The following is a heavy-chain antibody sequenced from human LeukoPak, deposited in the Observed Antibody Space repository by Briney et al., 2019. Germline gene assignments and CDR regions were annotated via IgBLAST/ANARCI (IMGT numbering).Heavy chain of an antibody. V-gene: IGHV1-8*01. CDR2: MNPNSGNT. J-gene: IGHJ4*02. D-gene: IGHD6-19*01. CDR3: TRGSSGRRDN. CDR1: GYTFTSCD. Sequence: ASVKVSCKASGYTFTSCDINWGRQATGQGLEWMGWMNPNSGNTDYGQSFQGRITMTRDISIGTAYMELSNLTSEDTAIYYCTRGSSGRRDNWGQGTLVTVSA.